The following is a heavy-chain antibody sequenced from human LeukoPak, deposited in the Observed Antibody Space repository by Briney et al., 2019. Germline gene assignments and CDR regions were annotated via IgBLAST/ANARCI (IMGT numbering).Heavy chain of an antibody. Sequence: ASVKVSCKASGYTFTGYYMHWVRQAPGQGLEWMGWINPNSGGTNYAQKFQGRVTMTRDTSISTAYMELSRLGSDDTAVYYCARSPYYDFWNGDYYGMDVWGQGTTVTVSS. V-gene: IGHV1-2*02. J-gene: IGHJ6*02. CDR1: GYTFTGYY. CDR2: INPNSGGT. D-gene: IGHD3-3*01. CDR3: ARSPYYDFWNGDYYGMDV.